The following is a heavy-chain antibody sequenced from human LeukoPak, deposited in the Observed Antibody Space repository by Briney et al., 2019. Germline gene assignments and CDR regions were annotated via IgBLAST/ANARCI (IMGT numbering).Heavy chain of an antibody. J-gene: IGHJ4*02. CDR1: GFTFSDYY. CDR3: ASQYPDCSGGSCYNY. CDR2: ISSSSSYT. V-gene: IGHV3-11*03. D-gene: IGHD2-15*01. Sequence: GGSLRLSCAASGFTFSDYYMSWIRQAPGKGLEWVSYISSSSSYTNYADSVKGRFTISRDNAKNSLYLQMNSLRAEDTAVYYCASQYPDCSGGSCYNYWGQGTLVTVS.